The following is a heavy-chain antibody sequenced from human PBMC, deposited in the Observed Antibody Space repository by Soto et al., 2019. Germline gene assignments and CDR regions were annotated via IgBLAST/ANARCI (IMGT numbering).Heavy chain of an antibody. Sequence: TLSLTCTVSGGSISSGGYYWSWILQHPGKGLEWIGYIYYSGSTYYNPSLKSRVTISVDTSKNQFSLKLSSVTAADTAVYYCAAVIVESLYFDYWGQGTLVTVSS. J-gene: IGHJ4*02. CDR3: AAVIVESLYFDY. D-gene: IGHD3-22*01. CDR2: IYYSGST. CDR1: GGSISSGGYY. V-gene: IGHV4-31*03.